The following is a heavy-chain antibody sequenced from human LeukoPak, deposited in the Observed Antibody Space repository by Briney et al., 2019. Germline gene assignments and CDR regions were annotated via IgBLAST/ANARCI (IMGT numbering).Heavy chain of an antibody. V-gene: IGHV3-23*01. CDR3: AKDPRGGYSGSWYFDY. D-gene: IGHD1-26*01. J-gene: IGHJ4*02. CDR2: ISGGGDPT. Sequence: GGSLRLSCTASGFTFNNYVLSWVRQAPWKGLEWVSAISGGGDPTYYADSVKGRFTISRDNSKNTLYLQMNSLRAEDTAVYYCAKDPRGGYSGSWYFDYWGQGTLVTVSS. CDR1: GFTFNNYV.